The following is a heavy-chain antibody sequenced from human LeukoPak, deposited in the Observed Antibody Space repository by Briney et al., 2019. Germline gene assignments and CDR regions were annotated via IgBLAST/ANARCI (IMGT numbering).Heavy chain of an antibody. Sequence: LSLTCAVYGGSFSGYYWSWIRQAPGKGLEWVSYISSSGSTIYYADSVKGRFTISRDNAKNSLYLQMNSLRAEDTAVYYCARDLGYCSGGSCYSYDAFDIWGQGTMVTVSS. V-gene: IGHV3-11*01. D-gene: IGHD2-15*01. CDR3: ARDLGYCSGGSCYSYDAFDI. J-gene: IGHJ3*02. CDR2: ISSSGSTI. CDR1: GGSFSGYY.